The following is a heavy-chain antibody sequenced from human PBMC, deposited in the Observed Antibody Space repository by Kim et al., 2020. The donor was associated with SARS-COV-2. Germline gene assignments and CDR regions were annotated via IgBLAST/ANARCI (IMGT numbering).Heavy chain of an antibody. Sequence: ESVKGRVTISRDNAKDTVYLQMSSLRAEDTAVYYCAKVVSAAAGTGDAFDSWGQGTRVTVSS. D-gene: IGHD6-13*01. CDR3: AKVVSAAAGTGDAFDS. V-gene: IGHV3-74*01. J-gene: IGHJ3*02.